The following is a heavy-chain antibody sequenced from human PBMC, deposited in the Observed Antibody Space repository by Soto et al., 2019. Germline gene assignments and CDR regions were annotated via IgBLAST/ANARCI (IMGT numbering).Heavy chain of an antibody. V-gene: IGHV3-30*03. D-gene: IGHD2-21*01. CDR3: ARVFRLNWFDP. J-gene: IGHJ5*02. CDR2: ISYEGTNT. Sequence: GGSLRLSCAASGFTFSAYGMHWVRQAPGKGLEWLSDISYEGTNTYYADSVKGRFTISRDNAKNTLYLQMNSLRAEDTAVYYCARVFRLNWFDPWGQGTLVTVSS. CDR1: GFTFSAYG.